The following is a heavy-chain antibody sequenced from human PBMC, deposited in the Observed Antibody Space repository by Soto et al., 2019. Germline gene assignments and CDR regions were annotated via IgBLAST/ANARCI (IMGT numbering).Heavy chain of an antibody. V-gene: IGHV3-53*01. CDR1: EFTVSSNY. J-gene: IGHJ4*02. CDR2: IYSGGST. Sequence: PGGSLRLSCAASEFTVSSNYMNWVRQAPGKGLECVSIIYSGGSTYYADSVKGRFTISRDNSKNTLYLQMNSLGADDTAVYYCASRRGYTYGPPDCWGQGTLVTVSS. CDR3: ASRRGYTYGPPDC. D-gene: IGHD5-18*01.